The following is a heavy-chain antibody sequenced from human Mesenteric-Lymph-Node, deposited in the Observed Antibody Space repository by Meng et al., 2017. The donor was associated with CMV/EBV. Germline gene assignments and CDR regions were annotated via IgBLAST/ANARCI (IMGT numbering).Heavy chain of an antibody. J-gene: IGHJ4*02. CDR1: GGTFSSYA. CDR3: ASYSGSGSYSDY. Sequence: SCKACGGTFSSYAISWVRQAPGQGLEWMGGIIPIFGTANYAQKFQGRVTITADKSTSTAYMELSSLRSEDTAVYYCASYSGSGSYSDYWGQGTLVTVSS. CDR2: IIPIFGTA. D-gene: IGHD3-10*01. V-gene: IGHV1-69*06.